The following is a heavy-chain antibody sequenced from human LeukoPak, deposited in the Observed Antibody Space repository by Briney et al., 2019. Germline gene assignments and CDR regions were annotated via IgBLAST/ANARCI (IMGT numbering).Heavy chain of an antibody. Sequence: ASVRVSCKTSGYTFTNYDINWVRQAPGQGLEWMGWMSPNSDNTGSAEKFRGRFTMTRDTSTDTAFMELSGLGSEDTAIYYCAREGGSGHFYYFDFWGRGTLVTVSS. CDR1: GYTFTNYD. CDR3: AREGGSGHFYYFDF. D-gene: IGHD3-22*01. V-gene: IGHV1-8*01. J-gene: IGHJ4*02. CDR2: MSPNSDNT.